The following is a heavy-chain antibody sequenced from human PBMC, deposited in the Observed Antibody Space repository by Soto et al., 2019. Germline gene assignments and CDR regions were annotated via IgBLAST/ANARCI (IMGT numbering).Heavy chain of an antibody. CDR1: GFTFGDYA. CDR2: IRSKAYGGTT. Sequence: GGSLRLSCTASGFTFGDYAMSWFRQAPGKGLEWVGFIRSKAYGGTTEYAASVKGRFTISRDDSKSIAYLQMNSLKTEDTAVYYCTRVDIVVVPADLYYYMDVWGKGTTVTVSS. V-gene: IGHV3-49*03. D-gene: IGHD2-2*03. CDR3: TRVDIVVVPADLYYYMDV. J-gene: IGHJ6*03.